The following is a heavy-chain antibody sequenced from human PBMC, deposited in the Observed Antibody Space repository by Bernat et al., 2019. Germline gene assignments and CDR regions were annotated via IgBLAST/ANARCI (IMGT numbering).Heavy chain of an antibody. CDR1: GGSISSGSYY. Sequence: QVQLQESGPGLVKPSQTLSLTCTVSGGSISSGSYYWSWIRQPAGKGLEWIGRIYTSGSTNYTPSLKSRVTISVDTSKNQFSLKLSSVTAADTAVYYCARVIPLRFLAKFDPWGQGTLVTVSS. CDR3: ARVIPLRFLAKFDP. CDR2: IYTSGST. D-gene: IGHD3-3*01. J-gene: IGHJ5*02. V-gene: IGHV4-61*02.